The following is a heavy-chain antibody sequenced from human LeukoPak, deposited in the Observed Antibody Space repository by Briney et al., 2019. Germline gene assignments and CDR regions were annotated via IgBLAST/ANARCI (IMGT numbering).Heavy chain of an antibody. CDR3: ATGDMARSDYFDY. Sequence: SETLSLTCTVSGGSISSSSYYWGWIRQPPGKGLEWIGSIYYSGSTYYNPSLKSRVTISVDTSKNQFSLKLSSVTAADTAVYYCATGDMARSDYFDYWGQGTLVTVSS. V-gene: IGHV4-39*01. J-gene: IGHJ4*02. CDR1: GGSISSSSYY. CDR2: IYYSGST. D-gene: IGHD3-10*01.